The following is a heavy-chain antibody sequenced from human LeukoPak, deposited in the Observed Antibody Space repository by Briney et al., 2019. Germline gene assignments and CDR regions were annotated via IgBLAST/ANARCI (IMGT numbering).Heavy chain of an antibody. CDR3: ARIRGFGADYYYYMDV. CDR2: IHHSGST. J-gene: IGHJ6*03. Sequence: PSETLSLTCAVSGGSISSRNWWSWVRQPPGKGLEWIAEIHHSGSTNYNPSLKSRVTISVDKSKNQFSLKLSSVTAADTAAYYCARIRGFGADYYYYMDVWGKGTTVTVSS. V-gene: IGHV4-4*02. CDR1: GGSISSRNW. D-gene: IGHD3-10*01.